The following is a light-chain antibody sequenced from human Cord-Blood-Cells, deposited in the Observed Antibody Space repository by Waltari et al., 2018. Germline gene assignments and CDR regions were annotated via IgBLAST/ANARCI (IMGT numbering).Light chain of an antibody. J-gene: IGKJ4*01. V-gene: IGKV2-28*01. Sequence: DIVMTPSPLSLPVTSAEPASISCRSSQSLLHSNGYNYLHCYLQKPGQSPQLLIYLGSNRASGVPDRFSGSGSGTDFTLKISRVEAEDVGVYYCMQALQTPLTFGGGTKVEIK. CDR2: LGS. CDR1: QSLLHSNGYNY. CDR3: MQALQTPLT.